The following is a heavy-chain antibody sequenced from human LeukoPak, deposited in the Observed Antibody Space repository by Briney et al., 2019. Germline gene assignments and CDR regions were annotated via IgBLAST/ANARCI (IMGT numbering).Heavy chain of an antibody. V-gene: IGHV4-34*01. J-gene: IGHJ6*02. CDR2: INHSGST. CDR1: GGSFSGYY. CDR3: AREIAVAGTPPYCYGMDV. Sequence: PSETLSLTCAVYGGSFSGYYWSWIRQPPGKGLEWIGEINHSGSTNYNPSLKSRVTISVDTSKNQFSLKLSSVTAADAAVYYCAREIAVAGTPPYCYGMDVWGQATTVTVSS. D-gene: IGHD6-19*01.